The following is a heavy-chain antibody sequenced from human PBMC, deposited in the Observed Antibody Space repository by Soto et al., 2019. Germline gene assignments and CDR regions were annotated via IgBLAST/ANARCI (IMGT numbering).Heavy chain of an antibody. Sequence: SETLCLTCVLYGGSFSAYHWSWIRQAPGKGLEWIGEIDYRGNTNYIPSLRSRVSMSVDTSKNQFSLRLSAVTAADTAVYFCARSMNDHKPHNWGFDNWGQGTRVTVSS. J-gene: IGHJ4*01. CDR1: GGSFSAYH. V-gene: IGHV4-34*01. CDR2: IDYRGNT. D-gene: IGHD7-27*01. CDR3: ARSMNDHKPHNWGFDN.